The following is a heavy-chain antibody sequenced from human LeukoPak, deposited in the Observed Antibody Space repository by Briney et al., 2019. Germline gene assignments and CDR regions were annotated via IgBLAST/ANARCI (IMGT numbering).Heavy chain of an antibody. CDR1: GYTFTSYD. Sequence: SVKVSCKASGYTFTSYDINWVRQATGQGLEWMGWMNPNSGNTGYAQKFQGRVTITRNTSISTAYMELRSLRSEDTAVYYCARGGVTMVRGVKKHPRWFDPWGQGTLVTVSS. CDR3: ARGGVTMVRGVKKHPRWFDP. V-gene: IGHV1-8*03. CDR2: MNPNSGNT. D-gene: IGHD3-10*01. J-gene: IGHJ5*02.